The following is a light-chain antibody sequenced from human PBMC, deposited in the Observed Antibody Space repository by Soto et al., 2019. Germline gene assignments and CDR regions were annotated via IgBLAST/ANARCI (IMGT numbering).Light chain of an antibody. J-gene: IGKJ1*01. Sequence: ETVLTQSPGTLSLFPGERATLFCRASQSITSNHLAWYQQKPGQAPRLLIYGASSRATGIPDRFSGSGSGTDFTLTISRLEPEDFAVYYCQQHGTSPPSWTFGQGTKVEIK. V-gene: IGKV3-20*01. CDR2: GAS. CDR3: QQHGTSPPSWT. CDR1: QSITSNH.